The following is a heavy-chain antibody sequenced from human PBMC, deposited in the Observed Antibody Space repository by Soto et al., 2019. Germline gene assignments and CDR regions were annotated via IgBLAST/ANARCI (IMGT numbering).Heavy chain of an antibody. Sequence: GPVKVSCKASEYTFTSYAMHWVRQAPGQSLEWMGWINAGNGNTKYSQKFQGRVTITRDTSASTAYMELSSLRSEDTAVYYCARELQGLCYFDYWGQGALVTVSS. D-gene: IGHD4-4*01. V-gene: IGHV1-3*01. CDR2: INAGNGNT. CDR1: EYTFTSYA. CDR3: ARELQGLCYFDY. J-gene: IGHJ4*02.